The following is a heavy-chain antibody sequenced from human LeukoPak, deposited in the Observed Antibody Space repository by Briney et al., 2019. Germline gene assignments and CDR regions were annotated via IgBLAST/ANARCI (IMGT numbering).Heavy chain of an antibody. Sequence: PSETLSLTCTVSGGSINSGGCSWSWIRQHPGKGLESIGYIYYTGTTYYNPSLESRLTISADTSKNQFSLRLNSVTAADTAVYYCASYDSSGLFEYWGQGTLVTVSS. D-gene: IGHD3-22*01. CDR1: GGSINSGGCS. J-gene: IGHJ4*02. CDR2: IYYTGTT. CDR3: ASYDSSGLFEY. V-gene: IGHV4-31*03.